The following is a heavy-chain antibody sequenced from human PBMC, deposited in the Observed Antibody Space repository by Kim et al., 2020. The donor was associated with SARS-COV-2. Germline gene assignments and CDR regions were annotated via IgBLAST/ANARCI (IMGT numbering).Heavy chain of an antibody. D-gene: IGHD3-16*01. Sequence: YYADSLKGRFTNSRDNSKNTLYLQMNSLRAEDTAVYYCAIPWGVVTALDYWGQGTLVTVSS. J-gene: IGHJ4*02. V-gene: IGHV3-30*01. CDR3: AIPWGVVTALDY.